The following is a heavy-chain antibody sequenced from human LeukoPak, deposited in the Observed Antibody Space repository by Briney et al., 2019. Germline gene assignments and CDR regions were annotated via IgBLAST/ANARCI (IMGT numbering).Heavy chain of an antibody. CDR2: SSSSGSTI. J-gene: IGHJ4*02. CDR1: GFTFSSYE. Sequence: GGSLSLSCAASGFTFSSYEMHWVRQAPGKGLEWVSHSSSSGSTIYYAGSVKGRFTIARDNDKNSVYLQMNSLRAEDTAVYYCARGSLHSAYGFDYWGQGTLVTVS. V-gene: IGHV3-48*03. D-gene: IGHD5-12*01. CDR3: ARGSLHSAYGFDY.